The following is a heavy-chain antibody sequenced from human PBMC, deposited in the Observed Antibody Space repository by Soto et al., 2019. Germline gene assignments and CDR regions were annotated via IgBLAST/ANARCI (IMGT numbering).Heavy chain of an antibody. Sequence: EVQLVESGGGLVKPGGSLRLSCAASGFTFSDYNMNWVRQAPGKGLEWVSSISDDTRSIFYADSMKGRFTISRDNAKKLLYVQMNNRRAEDTAVYYGARKGPTVVTAFDIWGQGTMVTVSS. V-gene: IGHV3-21*01. J-gene: IGHJ3*02. CDR2: ISDDTRSI. CDR1: GFTFSDYN. CDR3: ARKGPTVVTAFDI. D-gene: IGHD3-22*01.